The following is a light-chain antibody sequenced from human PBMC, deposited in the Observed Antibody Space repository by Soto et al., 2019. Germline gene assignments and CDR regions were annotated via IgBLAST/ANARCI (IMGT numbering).Light chain of an antibody. V-gene: IGKV1-39*01. CDR3: QQSYNTPRT. J-gene: IGKJ4*01. Sequence: DLQMTQSPSSLSASVGDRVTITCRASQSISTYLNWYQQKPGKAPKLLIYAASSLQSGVPSRFSGSGSGTDFTLTISSLQPEDFATYYCQQSYNTPRTFGGGTKVEIK. CDR1: QSISTY. CDR2: AAS.